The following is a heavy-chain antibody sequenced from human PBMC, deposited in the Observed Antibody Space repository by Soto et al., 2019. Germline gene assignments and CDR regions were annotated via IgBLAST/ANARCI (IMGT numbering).Heavy chain of an antibody. Sequence: GSLRLSCAASGFTFSSYSMNWVRQAPGKGLEWVSSISSSSSYIYYADSVKGRFTISRDNAKNSLYLQMNSLRAEDTAVYYCARGKEAAKSVTEYWGQGTLVTVSS. D-gene: IGHD6-13*01. CDR3: ARGKEAAKSVTEY. CDR2: ISSSSSYI. J-gene: IGHJ4*02. CDR1: GFTFSSYS. V-gene: IGHV3-21*01.